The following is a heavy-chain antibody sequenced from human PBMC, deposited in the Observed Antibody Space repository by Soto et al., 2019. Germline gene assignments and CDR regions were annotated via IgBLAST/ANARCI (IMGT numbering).Heavy chain of an antibody. CDR3: ATRAYYYDNSGYFDY. J-gene: IGHJ4*02. CDR2: ISGSGGST. D-gene: IGHD3-22*01. V-gene: IGHV3-23*01. Sequence: GGSLRLSCAASGFTFSSYAMSWVRQAPGKGLEWVSAISGSGGSTYYADSVKGRFTISRDNSKNTLYLQMNSLRAEDTAVYYCATRAYYYDNSGYFDYWGQGTLVTVSS. CDR1: GFTFSSYA.